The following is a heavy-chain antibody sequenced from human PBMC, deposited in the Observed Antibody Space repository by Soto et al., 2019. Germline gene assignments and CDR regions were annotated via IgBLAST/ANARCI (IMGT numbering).Heavy chain of an antibody. CDR2: IDWDDDK. CDR1: GFSLSTSGIR. CDR3: ARLWLHDAFDI. V-gene: IGHV2-70*04. Sequence: SGPTLVNPTQTLTLTCTFSGFSLSTSGIRVSWIRQPPGKALEWLARIDWDDDKFYSTSLKTRLTISKDTSKNQVVLTMTNMDPEDTATYYCARLWLHDAFDIWGQGTMVTVSS. D-gene: IGHD6-19*01. J-gene: IGHJ3*02.